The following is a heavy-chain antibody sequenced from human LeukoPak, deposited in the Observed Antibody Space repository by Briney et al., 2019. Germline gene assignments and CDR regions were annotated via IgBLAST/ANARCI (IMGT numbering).Heavy chain of an antibody. Sequence: GGSLRLSCAASGFTFSSYSMNWVRQAPGKGLEWVSSISSSSSYIYYADSVKGRFTISRDDSKNTLYLQMNSLETEDTAVYYCITEDSSGTYIYFHYWGQGTLVSVSS. CDR2: ISSSSSYI. D-gene: IGHD3-22*01. J-gene: IGHJ4*02. CDR1: GFTFSSYS. V-gene: IGHV3-21*03. CDR3: ITEDSSGTYIYFHY.